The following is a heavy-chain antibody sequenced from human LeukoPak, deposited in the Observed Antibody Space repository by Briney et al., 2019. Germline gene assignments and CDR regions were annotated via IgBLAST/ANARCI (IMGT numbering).Heavy chain of an antibody. Sequence: PSQTLSLTCAISGDSVSSNSTAWNWIRQSPSRGLEWLGRTYYRSKWYNDYAVSVKSRITINPDTSKNQFSLQLNSVTPEDTAVYYCAGGGTEGVAVAGTDAFDIWGQGTMVTVSS. CDR3: AGGGTEGVAVAGTDAFDI. CDR2: TYYRSKWYN. V-gene: IGHV6-1*01. D-gene: IGHD6-19*01. J-gene: IGHJ3*02. CDR1: GDSVSSNSTA.